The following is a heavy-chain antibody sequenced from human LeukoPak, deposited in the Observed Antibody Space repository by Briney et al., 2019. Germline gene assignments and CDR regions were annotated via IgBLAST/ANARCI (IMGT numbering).Heavy chain of an antibody. CDR1: GFTFSSYS. J-gene: IGHJ4*02. CDR2: ISSSSSTI. Sequence: GGSLRLSCAGSGFTFSSYSMNWVRQAPGKGLEWVSYISSSSSTIYYADSVKGRFTISRDNAKNSLYLQMNSLRAEDTAVYYCARDRTYYDILTGYQGAFDYWGRGTLVTVSS. D-gene: IGHD3-9*01. CDR3: ARDRTYYDILTGYQGAFDY. V-gene: IGHV3-48*01.